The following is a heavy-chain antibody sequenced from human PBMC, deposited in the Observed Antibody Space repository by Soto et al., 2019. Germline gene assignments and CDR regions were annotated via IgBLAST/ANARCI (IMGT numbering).Heavy chain of an antibody. CDR2: IYWDEDK. D-gene: IGHD5-12*01. CDR1: GFSLSTRGVA. V-gene: IGHV2-5*02. J-gene: IGHJ4*02. Sequence: QITLKESGPTLVKPTQTLTLTCTFSGFSLSTRGVAVGWFRQPPGKALEWLVLIYWDEDKWYSPSLKSRLTITDDTSKNQVVLTMTIMDPVDTATYYCAHRPRGYAYYFDYWGQGTLVTVSS. CDR3: AHRPRGYAYYFDY.